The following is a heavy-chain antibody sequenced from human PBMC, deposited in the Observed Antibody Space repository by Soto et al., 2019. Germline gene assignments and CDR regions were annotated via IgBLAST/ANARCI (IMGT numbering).Heavy chain of an antibody. CDR3: AREVGASAFDI. CDR2: ISGSSSYI. V-gene: IGHV3-21*01. CDR1: GFTFSSYS. D-gene: IGHD1-26*01. Sequence: GGSLRLSCAASGFTFSSYSMNWDRQAPGKGLEWVSSISGSSSYIYYADSVKGRFTISRDHAKNSLYLQMNSLRAEDTAVYYCAREVGASAFDIWGQGTMVTVSS. J-gene: IGHJ3*02.